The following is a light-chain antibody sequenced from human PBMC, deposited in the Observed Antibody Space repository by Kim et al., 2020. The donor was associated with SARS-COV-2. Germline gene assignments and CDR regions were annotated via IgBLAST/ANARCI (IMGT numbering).Light chain of an antibody. V-gene: IGLV2-8*01. Sequence: GQSVTISLTGTSSDVGGYNYFSWYQPHPGKAPNLMIYEVSKRPSGVPDRFSGSKSGNTASLTVSGLQAEDEADYYCSSYAGSNNLVFGGGTQLTVL. CDR3: SSYAGSNNLV. CDR1: SSDVGGYNY. CDR2: EVS. J-gene: IGLJ2*01.